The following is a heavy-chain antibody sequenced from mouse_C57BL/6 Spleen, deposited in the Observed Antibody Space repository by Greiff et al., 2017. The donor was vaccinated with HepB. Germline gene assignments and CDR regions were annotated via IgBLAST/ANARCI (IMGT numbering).Heavy chain of an antibody. Sequence: QVQLQQPGAELVKPGASVKLSCKASGYTFTSYWMHWVKQRPGQGLEWIGMIHPNSGSTNYNEKFKSKATLTVDISSSTAYMQLSSLTSEDSAVYYGARTGSSPYYAMDYWGQGTSVTVSS. CDR3: ARTGSSPYYAMDY. J-gene: IGHJ4*01. D-gene: IGHD1-1*01. CDR1: GYTFTSYW. V-gene: IGHV1-64*01. CDR2: IHPNSGST.